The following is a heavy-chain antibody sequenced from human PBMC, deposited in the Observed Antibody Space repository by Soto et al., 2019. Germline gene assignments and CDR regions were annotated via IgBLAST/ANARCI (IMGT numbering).Heavy chain of an antibody. CDR1: GGSISSSNW. CDR2: IYHSGST. CDR3: ARLPEAGDYGNYYYYGMDV. J-gene: IGHJ6*02. D-gene: IGHD4-17*01. V-gene: IGHV4-4*02. Sequence: QVQLQESGPGLVKPSGTLSLTCAVSGGSISSSNWWSWGRQPPGKGLEWIGEIYHSGSTNYNPSLKSRVTISVDKSKNQFSLKLSSVTAADTAVYYCARLPEAGDYGNYYYYGMDVWGQGTTVTVSS.